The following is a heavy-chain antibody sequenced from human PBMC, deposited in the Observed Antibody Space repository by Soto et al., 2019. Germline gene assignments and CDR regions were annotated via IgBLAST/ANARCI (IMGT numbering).Heavy chain of an antibody. J-gene: IGHJ4*02. D-gene: IGHD5-12*01. CDR1: GYTFTTYD. Sequence: QVQLVQSXAEVKKPGXSVKVSCKATGYTFTTYDINWVRQATGQGLEWMGWMNPNSGDTGYAQKFQGRVTMTRDTSISTAYMELSTLTSEDTAVYYCVRGLEWLRNYWGQGTLVTVSS. CDR2: MNPNSGDT. V-gene: IGHV1-8*01. CDR3: VRGLEWLRNY.